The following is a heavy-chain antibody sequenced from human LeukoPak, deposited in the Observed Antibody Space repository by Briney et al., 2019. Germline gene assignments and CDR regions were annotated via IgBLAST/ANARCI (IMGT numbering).Heavy chain of an antibody. V-gene: IGHV1-69*06. CDR3: AREIIQLWSPFEN. CDR1: GYTFTSYD. CDR2: IIPIFGTA. Sequence: ASVKVSCKASGYTFTSYDINWVRQAPGQGLEWMGGIIPIFGTANYAQKFQGRVTITADKSTSTAYMELSRLRSDDTAVYYCAREIIQLWSPFENWGQGTLVTVSS. D-gene: IGHD5-18*01. J-gene: IGHJ4*02.